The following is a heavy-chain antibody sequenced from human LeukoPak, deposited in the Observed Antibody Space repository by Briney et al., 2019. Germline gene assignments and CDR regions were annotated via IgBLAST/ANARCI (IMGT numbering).Heavy chain of an antibody. CDR1: GGSISSYY. J-gene: IGHJ4*02. Sequence: KPSETLSLTCTVSGGSISSYYWSWIRQPPGKGLEWIGFIYYSGSTNYNPSLRSRVTISVDTSKNQFSLKLSSVTAADTAVYYCARGKQQLNYWGQGTLVTVSS. CDR2: IYYSGST. V-gene: IGHV4-59*01. D-gene: IGHD6-13*01. CDR3: ARGKQQLNY.